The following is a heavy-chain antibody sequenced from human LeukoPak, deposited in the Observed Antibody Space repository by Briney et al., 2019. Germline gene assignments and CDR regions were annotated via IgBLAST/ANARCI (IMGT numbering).Heavy chain of an antibody. V-gene: IGHV1-18*01. D-gene: IGHD2-2*01. CDR1: GYNFNSYG. J-gene: IGHJ4*02. Sequence: GASVKVSCKASGYNFNSYGITWVRQAPGQGLALMAWISAYNGNTNYAQKFRGRVTMTTDTSTNTAYMELRGLTSDDTAVYYCARGEAHYAGSADYWGQGTQVTVSS. CDR3: ARGEAHYAGSADY. CDR2: ISAYNGNT.